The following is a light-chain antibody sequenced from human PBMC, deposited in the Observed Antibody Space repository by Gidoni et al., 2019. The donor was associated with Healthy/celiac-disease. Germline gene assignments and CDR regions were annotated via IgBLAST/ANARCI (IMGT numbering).Light chain of an antibody. CDR3: QAWDSSTALVV. CDR1: KLGDKY. V-gene: IGLV3-1*01. Sequence: SYELTQPPSVSVSPGQTASITCSGDKLGDKYACWYQQKPGQSPVLVIYQDSKRPSGIPERFSGSNSGNTATLTISGTQAMDEADYYCQAWDSSTALVVFGGGTTLTV. CDR2: QDS. J-gene: IGLJ2*01.